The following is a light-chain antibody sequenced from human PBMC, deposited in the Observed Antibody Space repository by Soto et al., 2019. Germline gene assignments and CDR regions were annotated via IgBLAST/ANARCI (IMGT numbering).Light chain of an antibody. V-gene: IGLV2-14*01. J-gene: IGLJ1*01. Sequence: QCALTQPASVSGSPGQSITISCTGTSSDVGGYNYVSWYQQHPGKAPKLMIYDVSNRPSGVSNRFSGSKSGNTASLTISGLQAEDEADYYCSSYRSSSTLKYVFGTGTKVTVL. CDR2: DVS. CDR1: SSDVGGYNY. CDR3: SSYRSSSTLKYV.